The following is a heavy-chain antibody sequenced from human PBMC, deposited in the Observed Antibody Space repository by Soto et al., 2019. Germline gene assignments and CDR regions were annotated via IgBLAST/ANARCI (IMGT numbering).Heavy chain of an antibody. CDR3: ARGEDAFFYYGLDV. Sequence: PSETLSLTCTVYGGSITSSYWSWSRRPAGEGLEWIAYIYDAGISGYTPSTSYNPSLKSRVTMSVDTSKSQFSLKLTSVTAADTAVYYCARGEDAFFYYGLDVWGQGITVTVSS. J-gene: IGHJ6*02. V-gene: IGHV4-59*01. CDR1: GGSITSSY. CDR2: IYDAGISGYTPST.